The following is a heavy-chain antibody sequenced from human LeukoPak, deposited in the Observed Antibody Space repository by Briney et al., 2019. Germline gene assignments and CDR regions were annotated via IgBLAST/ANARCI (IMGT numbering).Heavy chain of an antibody. CDR3: AKDMHASATNTPLDH. V-gene: IGHV3-9*01. Sequence: GRSLRHSCTASGFTFEDYAMHWVRQVPGKGLEWVSHISWNGHRVVYADSVRGRFTISRDNAKNSLYLQMNSLRGEDTAFYYCAKDMHASATNTPLDHLGRGTLVTVSS. CDR2: ISWNGHRV. D-gene: IGHD4-11*01. CDR1: GFTFEDYA. J-gene: IGHJ4*02.